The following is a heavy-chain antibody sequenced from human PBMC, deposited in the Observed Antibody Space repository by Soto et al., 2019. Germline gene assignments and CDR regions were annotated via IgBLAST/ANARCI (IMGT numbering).Heavy chain of an antibody. D-gene: IGHD3-10*01. J-gene: IGHJ4*02. Sequence: GGSLRLSCAASGFTFNNYWLSWVRQAPGQGLEWVANMNQDGTIKYYVDSVKGRFTISRDNAENSLFLQMNSLRAEDTAVYYCTRDYQSPLDYYFDYWGQGALVTVSS. CDR2: MNQDGTIK. V-gene: IGHV3-7*01. CDR1: GFTFNNYW. CDR3: TRDYQSPLDYYFDY.